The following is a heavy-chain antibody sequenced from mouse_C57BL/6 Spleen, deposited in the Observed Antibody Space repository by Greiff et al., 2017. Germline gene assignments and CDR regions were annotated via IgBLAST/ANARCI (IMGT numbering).Heavy chain of an antibody. CDR1: GFSLTSYG. CDR3: AKPGGSSYWYFDV. D-gene: IGHD1-1*01. J-gene: IGHJ1*03. Sequence: QVQLKESGPGLVAPSQCLSITCTVSGFSLTSYGVSWVRQPPGKGLEWLGVIWGYGSTTHHSALISRLSISKDNSKRQVFLKLNSLQTEDTATYYCAKPGGSSYWYFDVWGTGTTVTVSS. V-gene: IGHV2-3*01. CDR2: IWGYGST.